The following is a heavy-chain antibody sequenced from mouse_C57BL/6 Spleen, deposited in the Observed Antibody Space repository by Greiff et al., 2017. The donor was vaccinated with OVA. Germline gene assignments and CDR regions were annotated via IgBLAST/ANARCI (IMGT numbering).Heavy chain of an antibody. Sequence: VQLQQPGAELVKPGASVKMSCKASGYTFTSYWITWVKQRPGQGLEWIGDIYPGSGSTNYNEKFKSKATLTVDTSSSTAYMQLSSLTSEDSAVYSCASHYGNYDYAMDYWGQGTSVTVSS. J-gene: IGHJ4*01. CDR2: IYPGSGST. D-gene: IGHD2-1*01. CDR1: GYTFTSYW. CDR3: ASHYGNYDYAMDY. V-gene: IGHV1-55*01.